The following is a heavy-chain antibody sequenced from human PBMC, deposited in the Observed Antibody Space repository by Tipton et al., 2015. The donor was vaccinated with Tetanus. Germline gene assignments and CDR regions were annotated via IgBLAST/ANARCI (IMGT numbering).Heavy chain of an antibody. CDR2: ISYHGKDI. CDR1: GFTFNNYA. V-gene: IGHV3-30*04. CDR3: ARGGDPYRGQYWYFDL. J-gene: IGHJ2*01. Sequence: RSLRLSCAASGFTFNNYAMHWVRQAPGEGLEWVTVISYHGKDIHYADSVKGRFTVSRDNSENTLYLQMNSLRAEDTAVYYCARGGDPYRGQYWYFDLWGRGSLVTVSS. D-gene: IGHD3-10*01.